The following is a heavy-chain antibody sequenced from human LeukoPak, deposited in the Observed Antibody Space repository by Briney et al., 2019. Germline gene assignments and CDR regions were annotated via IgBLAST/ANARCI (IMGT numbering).Heavy chain of an antibody. CDR3: ARGTVATIRLDY. CDR2: IYYSEST. Sequence: SETLSLTCAVSGGSISSGGSSWSWIRQPPGKGLEWIEYIYYSESTYYNPSLKSRVPISVDRSKNQFSLKLSSVTAADTAVYYCARGTVATIRLDYWGQGTLVTVSS. CDR1: GGSISSGGSS. J-gene: IGHJ4*02. D-gene: IGHD5-12*01. V-gene: IGHV4-30-2*01.